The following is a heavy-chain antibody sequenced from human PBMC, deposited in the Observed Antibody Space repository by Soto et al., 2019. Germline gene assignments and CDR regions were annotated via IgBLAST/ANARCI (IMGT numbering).Heavy chain of an antibody. CDR1: KFTFNSYG. Sequence: PGGSVRLSXAASKFTFNSYGMYWVRQAPGKGLEWLAYILYDGTKTYYADTVKGRFTISRDNSKNTLYLQMASLRVEDTAVYYCVKDLAHMADFWGQGTRVTVSS. V-gene: IGHV3-30*18. J-gene: IGHJ4*02. D-gene: IGHD3-16*01. CDR3: VKDLAHMADF. CDR2: ILYDGTKT.